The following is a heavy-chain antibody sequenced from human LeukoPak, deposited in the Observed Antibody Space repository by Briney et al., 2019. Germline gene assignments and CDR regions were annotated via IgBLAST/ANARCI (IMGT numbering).Heavy chain of an antibody. CDR1: GFTFSSYA. Sequence: GGSLRPSCAASGFTFSSYAMTWVRQAPGKGLEWVSTISGSGGSTYYADSVKGRFTISRDKSTNTLYLQMNSLRAEDTAVYYCAKWYGGRSYLDSWGQGTLVTVSS. CDR2: ISGSGGST. D-gene: IGHD1-26*01. CDR3: AKWYGGRSYLDS. V-gene: IGHV3-23*01. J-gene: IGHJ4*02.